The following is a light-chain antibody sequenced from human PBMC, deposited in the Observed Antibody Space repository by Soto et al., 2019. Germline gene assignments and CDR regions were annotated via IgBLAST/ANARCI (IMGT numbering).Light chain of an antibody. CDR1: QSVSNVY. V-gene: IGKV3-20*01. CDR3: QQSGSSPRT. CDR2: DTS. Sequence: EIVLTQSPGTLSLSPGERATLSCRASQSVSNVYLAWYQQKPGQAPRLLIYDTSNRATGIPDRLSGSGSGTDFTLTISRLEPEDFAVYCCQQSGSSPRTFGQGTKRQIK. J-gene: IGKJ2*01.